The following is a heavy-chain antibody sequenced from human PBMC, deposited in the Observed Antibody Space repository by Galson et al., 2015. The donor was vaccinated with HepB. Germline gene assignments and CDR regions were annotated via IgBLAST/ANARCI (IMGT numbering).Heavy chain of an antibody. D-gene: IGHD6-13*01. Sequence: ETLSLTCSVAGGSISSSTFYWGWIRQPPGKGLEWIGSISYSGSTYYNPFLRSRVTISLDTSKNQFSLKLSSVTAADTAVHSGARAGRYSSRYFDYWGQGTLVTVSS. CDR3: ARAGRYSSRYFDY. J-gene: IGHJ4*02. V-gene: IGHV4-39*01. CDR2: ISYSGST. CDR1: GGSISSSTFY.